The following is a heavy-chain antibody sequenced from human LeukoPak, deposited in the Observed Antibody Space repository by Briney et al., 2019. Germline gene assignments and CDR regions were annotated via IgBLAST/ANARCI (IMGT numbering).Heavy chain of an antibody. D-gene: IGHD6-13*01. CDR1: GFTVSSTD. Sequence: GGSLRLSCAASGFTVSSTDMSWVRQAPGKGLEWVSAVYSGGSTFYADSVKGRFTTSRDNSKNTLYLQISSLRAEDTAVYYCALLGAAGREYFQHWGQGTLVTVSS. CDR2: VYSGGST. J-gene: IGHJ1*01. V-gene: IGHV3-53*01. CDR3: ALLGAAGREYFQH.